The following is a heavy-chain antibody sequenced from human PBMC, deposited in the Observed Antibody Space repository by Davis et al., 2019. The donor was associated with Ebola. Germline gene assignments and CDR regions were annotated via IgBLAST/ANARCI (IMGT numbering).Heavy chain of an antibody. CDR2: IYPSDSDT. V-gene: IGHV5-51*01. Sequence: GESLKISCQASGYTFTSYWIGWVRQMPGKGLEWMGLIYPSDSDTVYSPSFQGQVTISADNSVKTAFLHWSSLKASDTAIYYCASLRRSIISFDDGYDIWGQGTMVTVSS. CDR1: GYTFTSYW. J-gene: IGHJ3*02. CDR3: ASLRRSIISFDDGYDI. D-gene: IGHD2/OR15-2a*01.